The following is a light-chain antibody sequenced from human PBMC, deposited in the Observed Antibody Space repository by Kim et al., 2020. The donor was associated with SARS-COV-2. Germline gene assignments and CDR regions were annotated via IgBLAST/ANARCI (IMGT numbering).Light chain of an antibody. CDR3: QSYDTNDHWV. CDR2: EVE. J-gene: IGLJ3*02. Sequence: TIPCTRSRASIATHNVQWDQQSPGRDPTTVIYEVEQRPSGVPDRFSGSIDRYSKAASLTISGLKTEDEADYYCQSYDTNDHWVFGGGTQLTVL. V-gene: IGLV6-57*02. CDR1: RASIATHN.